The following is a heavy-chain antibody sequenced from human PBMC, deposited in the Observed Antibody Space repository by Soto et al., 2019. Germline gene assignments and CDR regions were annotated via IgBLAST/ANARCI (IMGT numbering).Heavy chain of an antibody. CDR3: ASNYSDSSGYYHFDY. CDR1: GGTFSSYA. D-gene: IGHD3-22*01. V-gene: IGHV1-69*13. J-gene: IGHJ4*02. Sequence: ASVKVSCKASGGTFSSYAISWVRQAPGQGLEWMGGIIPIFGTANYAQKFQGRVTITADESTSTAYMELSSLRSEDTAVYYCASNYSDSSGYYHFDYWGQGTLVTVSS. CDR2: IIPIFGTA.